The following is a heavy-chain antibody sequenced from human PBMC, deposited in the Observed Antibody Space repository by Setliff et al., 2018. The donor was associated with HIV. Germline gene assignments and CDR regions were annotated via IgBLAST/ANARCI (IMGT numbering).Heavy chain of an antibody. V-gene: IGHV4-39*01. CDR2: IRYSGTT. Sequence: PSETLSLTCTVSGGSDSSKSFYWGWIRQPPGRGLEWIGSIRYSGTTHYNPSLKSRVAISVDTSNNQFSLKLRFVTAADTAVYYCVRGDYRIIAAAGSGWFDPWGQGTLVTVSS. CDR3: VRGDYRIIAAAGSGWFDP. D-gene: IGHD6-13*01. CDR1: GGSDSSKSFY. J-gene: IGHJ5*02.